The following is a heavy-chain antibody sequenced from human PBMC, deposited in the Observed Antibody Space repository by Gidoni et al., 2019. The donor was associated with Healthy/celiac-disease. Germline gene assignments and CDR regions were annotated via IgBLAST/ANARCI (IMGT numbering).Heavy chain of an antibody. CDR2: INTNTGNP. CDR3: AREAHIVVVVAATQVYYYYGMDV. D-gene: IGHD2-15*01. J-gene: IGHJ6*02. CDR1: GYTFTSYA. V-gene: IGHV7-4-1*02. Sequence: QVQLVQSGSELKKPGASVKVSCKASGYTFTSYAMNWVRQAPGQGLEWMGWINTNTGNPTYAQGFTGRFVFSLDTSVSTAYLQISSLKAEDTAVYYCAREAHIVVVVAATQVYYYYGMDVWGQGTTVTVSS.